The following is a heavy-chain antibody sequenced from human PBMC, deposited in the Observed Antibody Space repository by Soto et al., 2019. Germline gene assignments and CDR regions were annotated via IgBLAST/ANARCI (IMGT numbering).Heavy chain of an antibody. CDR3: AKDASTIFGVATYYFDY. CDR2: ISWNSGSI. J-gene: IGHJ4*02. CDR1: GFTFDDYA. V-gene: IGHV3-9*01. D-gene: IGHD3-3*01. Sequence: GGSLRLSCAASGFTFDDYAMHWVRQAPGKGLEWVSGISWNSGSIGYADSVKGRFTISRDNAKNSLYLQMNSLRAEDTALYYCAKDASTIFGVATYYFDYWGQGTLVTVSS.